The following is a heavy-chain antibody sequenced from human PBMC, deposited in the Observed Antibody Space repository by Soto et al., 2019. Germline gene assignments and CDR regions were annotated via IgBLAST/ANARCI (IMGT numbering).Heavy chain of an antibody. J-gene: IGHJ4*02. V-gene: IGHV2-5*02. CDR2: IYWDDNK. Sequence: QITLKESGPTLVKPTQTLTLTCTFSGFSLSTSGVGVGWIRQPPGKALEWLAIIYWDDNKHYSPSLKSRLTIPKDTPKNQVVLKMTNMDPVDTATYYCAHKGGGDRILDYWGQGTLVTVSS. CDR1: GFSLSTSGVG. CDR3: AHKGGGDRILDY. D-gene: IGHD3-16*01.